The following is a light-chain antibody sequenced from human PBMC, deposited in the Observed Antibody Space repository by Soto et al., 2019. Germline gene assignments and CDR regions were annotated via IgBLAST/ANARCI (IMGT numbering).Light chain of an antibody. CDR3: SSYTSIPALV. Sequence: QAASVSGSPGQSITISCTGTSSDVGGYNSVSWYQQHPGKVPKIMIYDVSIRPSGVPDRFSGSKSGNTASLTISGLQAEDEADYYCSSYTSIPALVFGTGTKLTVL. V-gene: IGLV2-14*01. CDR1: SSDVGGYNS. CDR2: DVS. J-gene: IGLJ1*01.